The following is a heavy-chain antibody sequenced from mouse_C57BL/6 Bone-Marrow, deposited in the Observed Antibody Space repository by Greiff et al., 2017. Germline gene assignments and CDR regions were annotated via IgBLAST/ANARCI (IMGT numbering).Heavy chain of an antibody. V-gene: IGHV1-15*01. D-gene: IGHD2-3*01. CDR3: TRERLL. J-gene: IGHJ2*01. CDR1: GYTFTDYE. CDR2: IDPETGGT. Sequence: VQLQQSGAELVRPGASVTLSCKASGYTFTDYEMHWVKQTPVHGLEWIGAIDPETGGTAYNQKFKGKAILTADKSSSTAYMEHRTLTSEDSAVYYCTRERLLWGQGTTLTVAS.